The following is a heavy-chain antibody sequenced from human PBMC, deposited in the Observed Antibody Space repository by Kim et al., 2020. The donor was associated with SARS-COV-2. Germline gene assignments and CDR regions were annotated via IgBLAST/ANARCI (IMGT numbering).Heavy chain of an antibody. V-gene: IGHV1-46*01. J-gene: IGHJ4*02. D-gene: IGHD6-13*01. CDR3: ATGVASPGTNY. Sequence: TTYAQEFQGRVTMTRDTSTSTFYMELSSLRSEDTAMYYCATGVASPGTNYWGQGTLVTVSS. CDR2: T.